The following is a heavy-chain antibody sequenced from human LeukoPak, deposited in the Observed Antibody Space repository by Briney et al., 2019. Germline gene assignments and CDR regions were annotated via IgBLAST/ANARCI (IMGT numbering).Heavy chain of an antibody. CDR1: GYTFTGYY. CDR2: INPNSGGT. J-gene: IGHJ4*02. CDR3: ATDSSGYYLPLFDH. D-gene: IGHD3-22*01. V-gene: IGHV1-2*02. Sequence: AASVKVSCKASGYTFTGYYMHWVRQAPGQGLEWMGWINPNSGGTNYAQKFQGRVTMTRDTSISTAHMELSRLRSDDTAVYYCATDSSGYYLPLFDHWGQGTPVTVSS.